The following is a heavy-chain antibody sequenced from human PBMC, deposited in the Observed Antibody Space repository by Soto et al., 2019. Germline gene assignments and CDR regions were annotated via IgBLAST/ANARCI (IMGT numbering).Heavy chain of an antibody. CDR2: ISDSGTT. D-gene: IGHD6-6*01. J-gene: IGHJ4*02. CDR1: GGSISSYY. CDR3: ASSCLKFEECGSASHSFDY. Sequence: QVHLQESGPGLVKPSETLSLTCTVSGGSISSYYWSWIRQPPGKGLEWIGYISDSGTTNYNPSLKSRVSLSVDTSKNQISLKLTSVTAVDTALYFCASSCLKFEECGSASHSFDYWGQGTLATISS. V-gene: IGHV4-59*08.